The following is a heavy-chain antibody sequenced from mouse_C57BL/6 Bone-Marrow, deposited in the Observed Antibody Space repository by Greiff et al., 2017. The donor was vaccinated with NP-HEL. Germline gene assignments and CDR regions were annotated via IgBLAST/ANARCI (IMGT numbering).Heavy chain of an antibody. CDR3: ARNYGSHFDY. J-gene: IGHJ2*01. V-gene: IGHV1-50*01. CDR1: GYTFTSYW. D-gene: IGHD1-1*01. Sequence: QVQLQQPGAELVKPGASVKLSCKASGYTFTSYWMQWVKQRPGQGLEWIGEIDPSDSYPNYNQKFKGKATLTVDTSSSTAYMQLSSLTSEDSAVYYCARNYGSHFDYWGQGTTLTVSS. CDR2: IDPSDSYP.